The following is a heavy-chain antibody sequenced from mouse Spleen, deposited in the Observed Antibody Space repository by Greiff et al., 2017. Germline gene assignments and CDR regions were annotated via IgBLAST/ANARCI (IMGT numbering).Heavy chain of an antibody. CDR1: GYTFTSYW. D-gene: IGHD2-1*01. V-gene: IGHV1-52*01. CDR2: IDPSDSET. Sequence: QVQLQQPGAELVRPGSSVKLSCKASGYTFTSYWMHWVKQRPIQGLEWIGNIDPSDSETHYNQKFKDKATLTVDKSSSTAYMQLSSLTSEDSAVYFCAREGNYPYYYAMDYWGQGTSVTVSS. CDR3: AREGNYPYYYAMDY. J-gene: IGHJ4*01.